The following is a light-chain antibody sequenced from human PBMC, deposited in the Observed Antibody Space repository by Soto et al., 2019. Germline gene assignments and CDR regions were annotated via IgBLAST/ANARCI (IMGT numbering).Light chain of an antibody. CDR3: CSYAAGSIYV. J-gene: IGLJ1*01. CDR1: SSDVGRYNF. CDR2: EGS. V-gene: IGLV2-23*01. Sequence: QSALTQPASVSGSPGQSITISCTGTSSDVGRYNFVSWYQQHPGKAPKLMIYEGSERPSGVSNRFSGSKSDNTASLTISGLQAEDEADYYCCSYAAGSIYVFGTGTKLTVL.